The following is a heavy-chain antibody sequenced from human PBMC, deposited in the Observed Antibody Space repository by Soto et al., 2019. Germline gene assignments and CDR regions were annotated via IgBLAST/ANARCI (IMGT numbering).Heavy chain of an antibody. V-gene: IGHV4-39*01. J-gene: IGHJ5*02. Sequence: KPSETLSLTCTVSGGSISSSSYYWGWIRQPPGKGLEWIGSIYYSGSTYYNPSLKSRVTISVDTSKNQFSLKLSSVTAADTAVYYCARLMGEVVAANNWFDPWGQGTLVTVSS. CDR3: ARLMGEVVAANNWFDP. CDR1: GGSISSSSYY. CDR2: IYYSGST. D-gene: IGHD2-15*01.